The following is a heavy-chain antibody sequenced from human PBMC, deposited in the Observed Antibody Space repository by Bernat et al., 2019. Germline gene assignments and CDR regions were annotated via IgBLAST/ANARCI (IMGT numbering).Heavy chain of an antibody. D-gene: IGHD3-10*01. Sequence: QVQLVQSGAEVKKPGASVKVSCKASGYTFTGYYMHWVRQAPGQGLEWMGWINPNSGGTNYAQKLQGWVTMTRDTSISTAYMELSRLRSDDTAVYYCAREVTSYGSGSYDYWGQGTLVTVSS. V-gene: IGHV1-2*04. CDR2: INPNSGGT. CDR1: GYTFTGYY. CDR3: AREVTSYGSGSYDY. J-gene: IGHJ4*02.